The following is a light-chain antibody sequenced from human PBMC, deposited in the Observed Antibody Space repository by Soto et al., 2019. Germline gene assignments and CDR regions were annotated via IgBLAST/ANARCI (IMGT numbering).Light chain of an antibody. CDR1: QSISSY. Sequence: DVQMTQSPSSLSASVGDSITITCRASQSISSYLNWYQVKPGKAPKLLIYVASSLQSGVPSRFAGSGSGTVFTLIISSLQPEDFATYYCQHGYSIPFTFGQGTKIEIK. V-gene: IGKV1-39*01. CDR3: QHGYSIPFT. J-gene: IGKJ2*01. CDR2: VAS.